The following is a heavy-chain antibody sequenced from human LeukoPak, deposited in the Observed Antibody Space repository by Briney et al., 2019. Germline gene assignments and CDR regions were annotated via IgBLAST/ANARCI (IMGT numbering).Heavy chain of an antibody. CDR3: ARGRLLWFGELSYNWFDP. CDR2: IYYSGST. J-gene: IGHJ5*02. CDR1: GGSISSSSYY. Sequence: LETLSLTCTVSGGSISSSSYYWGWIRQPPGKGLEWIGSIYYSGSTYYNPSLKSRVTISVDTSKNQFSLKLSSVTAADTAVYYCARGRLLWFGELSYNWFDPWGQGTLVTVSS. V-gene: IGHV4-39*01. D-gene: IGHD3-10*01.